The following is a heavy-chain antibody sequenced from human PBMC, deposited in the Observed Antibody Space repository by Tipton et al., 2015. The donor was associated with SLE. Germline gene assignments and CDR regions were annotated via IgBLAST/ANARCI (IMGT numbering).Heavy chain of an antibody. J-gene: IGHJ2*01. V-gene: IGHV4-39*07. Sequence: TLSLTCTVSGGSISSSSYYWGWILQPPGKGLEWLGSIYHSGGTYYNPSLKSRVTISVDTAKNQFSLKLSSVTAADTAVYYCARVHGDYLGEWYFDLWGRGTLVTVSS. CDR3: ARVHGDYLGEWYFDL. CDR1: GGSISSSSYY. D-gene: IGHD4-17*01. CDR2: IYHSGGT.